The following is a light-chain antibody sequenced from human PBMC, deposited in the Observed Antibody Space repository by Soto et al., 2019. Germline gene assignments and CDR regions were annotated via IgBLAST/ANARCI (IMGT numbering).Light chain of an antibody. Sequence: EMVLTQSPGTLSLSPGEEATLSCRASQSVDSNYLAWYQQKPGQTPRLIMYGASGRADGIPHRFSGSGFGTDFTLTISKVEPEDLAVYYCQQYGTPRSVTFGQGPRLDI. V-gene: IGKV3-20*01. CDR3: QQYGTPRSVT. CDR2: GAS. CDR1: QSVDSNY. J-gene: IGKJ5*01.